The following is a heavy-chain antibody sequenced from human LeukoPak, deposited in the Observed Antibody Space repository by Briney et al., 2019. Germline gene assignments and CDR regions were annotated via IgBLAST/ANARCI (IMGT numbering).Heavy chain of an antibody. Sequence: PGRSLRLSCAASGFTFSSYGMHWVRQAPGKGLEWVAVISYDGSNKYYADSVRGRFTISRDNSKNTLYLQMNSLRAEDTAVYYCAKDGQQQLVAPSPGDYWGQGTLVTVSS. CDR3: AKDGQQQLVAPSPGDY. V-gene: IGHV3-30*18. CDR1: GFTFSSYG. CDR2: ISYDGSNK. D-gene: IGHD6-13*01. J-gene: IGHJ4*02.